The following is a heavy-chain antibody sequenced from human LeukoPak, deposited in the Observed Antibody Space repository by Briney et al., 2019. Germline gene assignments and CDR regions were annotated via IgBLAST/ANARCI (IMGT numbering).Heavy chain of an antibody. J-gene: IGHJ4*02. CDR1: GFIFSSYT. CDR3: ARDDR. CDR2: ISYDGNNK. Sequence: GRSLRLSCAASGFIFSSYTMHWVRQAPGKGLEWVAVISYDGNNKYYADSVQGRFTISRDNSKSTLSPQMNSLRADDTGVYYCARDDRWGQGTLVTVSS. V-gene: IGHV3-30*04.